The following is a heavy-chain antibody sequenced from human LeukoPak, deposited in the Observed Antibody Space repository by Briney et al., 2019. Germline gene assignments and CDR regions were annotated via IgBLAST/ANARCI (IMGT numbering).Heavy chain of an antibody. V-gene: IGHV3-23*01. CDR3: AKPYYHDDSGS. J-gene: IGHJ5*02. CDR2: IGGSGRST. CDR1: GFSFRSNA. D-gene: IGHD3-22*01. Sequence: GGSLRLSCAASGFSFRSNAMNWVRQAPGKGLEWVPGIGGSGRSTYYAGAVEGRFTISRDNSKNTVDLQMSGLRAEDTAIYYCAKPYYHDDSGSWGQGTRVTVSS.